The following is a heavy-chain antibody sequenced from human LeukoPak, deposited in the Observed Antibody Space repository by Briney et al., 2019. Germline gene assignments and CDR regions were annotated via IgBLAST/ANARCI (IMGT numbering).Heavy chain of an antibody. CDR2: ISGSGVST. V-gene: IGHV3-23*01. CDR1: GFTFRSYA. D-gene: IGHD4-17*01. J-gene: IGHJ3*02. Sequence: GGSLRLSCEASGFTFRSYAMSWVRQAPGKGLEWVSAISGSGVSTYYADSVKGRFTISRDNSKNTLYLQMNSLRAEDTAVYYCAKDRSDYGGYPPGAFDIWGQGTMVTVSS. CDR3: AKDRSDYGGYPPGAFDI.